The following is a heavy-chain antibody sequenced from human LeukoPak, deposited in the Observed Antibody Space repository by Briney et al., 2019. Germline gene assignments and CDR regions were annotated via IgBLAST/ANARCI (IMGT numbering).Heavy chain of an antibody. CDR1: GFTFSSYA. J-gene: IGHJ6*03. D-gene: IGHD6-19*01. Sequence: GGSLRLSCAASGFTFSSYAMHWVRQAPGKGLEGVAVISYDGSNKYYADSVKGRFTISRDNSKNTLYLQMNSLRAEDTAVYYCARDCSSGWYGINYYYYMDVWGKGTTVTVSS. V-gene: IGHV3-30*04. CDR3: ARDCSSGWYGINYYYYMDV. CDR2: ISYDGSNK.